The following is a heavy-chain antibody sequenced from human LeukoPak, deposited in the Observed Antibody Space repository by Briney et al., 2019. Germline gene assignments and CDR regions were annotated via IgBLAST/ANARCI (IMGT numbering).Heavy chain of an antibody. V-gene: IGHV4-34*01. CDR1: GGSFSSGYY. CDR2: INHSEST. CDR3: ARSKVTAYSYSGLDV. Sequence: SETLSLTCAVYGGSFSSGYYWSWIRHSPGKGLEWIGEINHSESTIYSPSLRSRVTISVDTSKKHFSLKLSSVTAADTGLYYRARSKVTAYSYSGLDVWGKGTTVTVSS. D-gene: IGHD2-21*02. J-gene: IGHJ6*04.